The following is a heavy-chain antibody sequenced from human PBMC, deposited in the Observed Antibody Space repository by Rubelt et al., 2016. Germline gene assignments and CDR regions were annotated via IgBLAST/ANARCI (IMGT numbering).Heavy chain of an antibody. Sequence: QVQLVQSGAEVKKPGASVKVSCKASGYTFTSYAMHWVRQAPGQRLEWMGWINAGNGNTKYSQKFQGRVTITMDTSASTAYMELSSLRSEDTAVYYCATVSCSGGSCYSLSLGYWGQGTLVTVSS. CDR1: GYTFTSYA. D-gene: IGHD2-15*01. V-gene: IGHV1-3*01. J-gene: IGHJ4*02. CDR3: ATVSCSGGSCYSLSLGY. CDR2: INAGNGNT.